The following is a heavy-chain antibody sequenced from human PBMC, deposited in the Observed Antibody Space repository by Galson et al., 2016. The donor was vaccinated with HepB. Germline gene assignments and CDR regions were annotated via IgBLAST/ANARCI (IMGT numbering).Heavy chain of an antibody. CDR2: IYNSGRT. D-gene: IGHD3-16*01. V-gene: IGHV3-53*01. CDR1: GFSVSSNY. CDR3: ARDREGSEAATSLGLGFYYHYYMDV. Sequence: SLRLSCAASGFSVSSNYMNWVRQAPGKGLEWVSIIYNSGRTYYADSVKGRFTISRDHSKNTLYLQMNRLRAEDTAVYYCARDREGSEAATSLGLGFYYHYYMDVWGTGTTVTVSS. J-gene: IGHJ6*03.